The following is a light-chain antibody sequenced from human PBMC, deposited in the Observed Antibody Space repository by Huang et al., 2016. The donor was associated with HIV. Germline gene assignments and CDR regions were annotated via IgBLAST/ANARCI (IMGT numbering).Light chain of an antibody. CDR2: ATS. J-gene: IGKJ4*01. CDR1: QNVRSN. V-gene: IGKV3D-15*01. CDR3: QQYDNWPPGLT. Sequence: EIVMTQSPATLSVSPGGGATLSCWASQNVRSNLAWYQRTPDQAPRRLIYATSPRASGGPARFSGSGSGTEFTLTISGLQSEDFAVYYCQQYDNWPPGLTFGGGTKVEI.